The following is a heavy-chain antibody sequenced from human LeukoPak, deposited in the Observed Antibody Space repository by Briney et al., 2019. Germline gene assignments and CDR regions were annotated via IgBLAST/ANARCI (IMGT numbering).Heavy chain of an antibody. D-gene: IGHD6-19*01. V-gene: IGHV4-30-4*01. J-gene: IGHJ4*02. CDR1: GGSISSGDYY. Sequence: PSQTLSLTCTVSGGSISSGDYYWSWIRQPPGKGLEWIGYIYYSGSTYYNLSLKSRVTISVDTSKNQFSLKLSSVTAADTAVYYCARDRKWLVLSDWGQGTLVTVSS. CDR3: ARDRKWLVLSD. CDR2: IYYSGST.